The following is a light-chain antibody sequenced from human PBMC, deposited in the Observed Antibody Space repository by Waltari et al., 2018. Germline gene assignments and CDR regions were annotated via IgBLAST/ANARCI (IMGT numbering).Light chain of an antibody. CDR1: CSYVGSYNL. CDR2: EVS. Sequence: QSALTQTASVSGSPGQSITVSCTGTCSYVGSYNLVSWYQQHPGKAPKLLIFEVSQLPSGISNRFSGSKSGNTASLTVSGLQAEDGADYYCSSYAGNRSVVFGGGTKLTVL. CDR3: SSYAGNRSVV. V-gene: IGLV2-23*02. J-gene: IGLJ2*01.